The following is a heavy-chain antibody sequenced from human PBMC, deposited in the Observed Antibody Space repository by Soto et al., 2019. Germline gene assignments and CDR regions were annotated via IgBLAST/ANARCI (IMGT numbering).Heavy chain of an antibody. CDR2: ISRGGGDT. CDR1: GLTFSDYS. V-gene: IGHV3-11*06. Sequence: QVQLVESGGGLVKPGGSLRLPCAASGLTFSDYSMTWIRQVPGKGLEWVSRISRGGGDTEYADSVKGRFTISRDNAKNLLYLQMDSLRAEDTAVYYCTRGGRSTSYYWYYWGQGTLVTVSS. J-gene: IGHJ4*02. CDR3: TRGGRSTSYYWYY. D-gene: IGHD2-2*01.